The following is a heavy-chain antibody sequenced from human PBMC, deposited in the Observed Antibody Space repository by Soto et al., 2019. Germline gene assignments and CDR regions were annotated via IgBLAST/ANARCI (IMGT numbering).Heavy chain of an antibody. J-gene: IGHJ6*02. Sequence: GGSLRLSCAASGFTFSSYAMSWVRQAPGKGLEWVSAISGSGGSTYYADSVKGRFTISRDNSKNTLYLQMNSLRAEDTAVYYCAKFGGINMIVVVIRRNYGMDVWGQGTTVTVSS. D-gene: IGHD3-22*01. CDR2: ISGSGGST. CDR3: AKFGGINMIVVVIRRNYGMDV. CDR1: GFTFSSYA. V-gene: IGHV3-23*01.